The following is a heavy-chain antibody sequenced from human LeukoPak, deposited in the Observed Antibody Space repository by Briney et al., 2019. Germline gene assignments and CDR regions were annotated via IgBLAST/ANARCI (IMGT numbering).Heavy chain of an antibody. CDR2: ISSNGGST. J-gene: IGHJ4*02. D-gene: IGHD3-9*01. CDR1: GFTFSSYA. Sequence: GGSLRLSCSASGFTFSSYAMHWVRQAPGKGLEYVSAISSNGGSTYYADSVKGRFTISRDNSKNTLYLQMSSLRAEDTAVYYCVKGTNLRYFDWLNDYWGQGTLVTVSS. V-gene: IGHV3-64D*09. CDR3: VKGTNLRYFDWLNDY.